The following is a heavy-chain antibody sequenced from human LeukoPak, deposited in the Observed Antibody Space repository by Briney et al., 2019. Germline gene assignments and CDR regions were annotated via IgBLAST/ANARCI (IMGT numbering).Heavy chain of an antibody. V-gene: IGHV3-33*01. Sequence: PGRSLRLSCAASGFTFSSYGMHWVRQAPGKGLEWVAVIWYDGSNKYYADSVKGRFTISRDNSKNTLYLQMNSLRAEDTAVYYCARDGGGYCGGGSCYFPAPFDYWGQGTLVTVSS. J-gene: IGHJ4*02. CDR2: IWYDGSNK. D-gene: IGHD2-15*01. CDR1: GFTFSSYG. CDR3: ARDGGGYCGGGSCYFPAPFDY.